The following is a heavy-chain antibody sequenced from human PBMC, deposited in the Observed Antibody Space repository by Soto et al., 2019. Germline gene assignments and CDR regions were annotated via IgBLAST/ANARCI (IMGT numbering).Heavy chain of an antibody. CDR3: ARDLWGYCGADCYPLDV. V-gene: IGHV4-59*01. CDR1: GGSISRYY. J-gene: IGHJ6*02. D-gene: IGHD2-21*02. CDR2: MYNTGST. Sequence: QVRLQESGPGLVKPSETLSLTCTVSGGSISRYYWSWIRQPPGKGLEWIGYMYNTGSTIYNPSLKSRGTISGDTSKYQFTLKLNSVPAADTAGYDCARDLWGYCGADCYPLDVWGQGTTVTVSS.